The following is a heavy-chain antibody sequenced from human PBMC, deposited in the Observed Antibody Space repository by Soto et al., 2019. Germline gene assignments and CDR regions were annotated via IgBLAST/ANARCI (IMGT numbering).Heavy chain of an antibody. CDR2: ISSSSSTI. D-gene: IGHD3-10*01. Sequence: EVQLVESGGGLVQPGESLRLSCAASGFTFSSYSMNWVRQAPGKGLEWVSYISSSSSTIYYADSVEGRFTISRENAKNTLYLKMNSLRDEDTAVYYCARSDYYGSGSDYWGQGTLVTVSS. J-gene: IGHJ4*02. CDR1: GFTFSSYS. CDR3: ARSDYYGSGSDY. V-gene: IGHV3-48*02.